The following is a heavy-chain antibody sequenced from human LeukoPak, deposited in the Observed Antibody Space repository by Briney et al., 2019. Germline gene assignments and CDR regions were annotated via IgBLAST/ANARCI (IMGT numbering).Heavy chain of an antibody. Sequence: PGRSLRLSCAASGFTFSSYAMHWVRQAPGKGLEWVAVISYDGSNKYYADSVKGRFTISRDNSKNTLYLQMNSLRAEDTAVYYCARDQWDSSGWYSGFDYWGQGTLVTVSS. CDR2: ISYDGSNK. CDR3: ARDQWDSSGWYSGFDY. V-gene: IGHV3-30-3*01. CDR1: GFTFSSYA. D-gene: IGHD6-19*01. J-gene: IGHJ4*02.